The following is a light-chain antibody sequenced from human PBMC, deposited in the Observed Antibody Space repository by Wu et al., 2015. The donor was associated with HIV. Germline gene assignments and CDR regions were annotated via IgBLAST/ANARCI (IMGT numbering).Light chain of an antibody. CDR3: QQYARSIT. Sequence: EIVLTQSPGTLSLSPGERATLSCRASQNVNMDYLAWYQQKPGRAPTVLIYGASNRATGIPDRFSGSGSGTDFTLTISRLQPGDFAVYYCQQYARSITFGQGTRLEIK. CDR2: GAS. J-gene: IGKJ5*01. V-gene: IGKV3-20*01. CDR1: QNVNMDY.